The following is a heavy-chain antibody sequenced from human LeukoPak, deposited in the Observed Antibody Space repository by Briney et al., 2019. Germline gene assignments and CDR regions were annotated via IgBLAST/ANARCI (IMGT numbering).Heavy chain of an antibody. Sequence: GGSLRLSCAASGFTFSYYAMSWVRQAPGKGLEWVSAISGSGGGTYYADSVKGRFTISRDNSKNTLYLQMNSLRAEDMAVYYCANRIMVRGLDIDYWGQGTLVTVSS. J-gene: IGHJ4*02. D-gene: IGHD3-10*01. CDR3: ANRIMVRGLDIDY. V-gene: IGHV3-23*01. CDR1: GFTFSYYA. CDR2: ISGSGGGT.